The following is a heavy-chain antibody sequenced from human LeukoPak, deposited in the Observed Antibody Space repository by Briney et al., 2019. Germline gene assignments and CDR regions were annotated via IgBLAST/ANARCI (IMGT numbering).Heavy chain of an antibody. V-gene: IGHV3-23*01. CDR2: ISGSGGST. D-gene: IGHD3-16*01. CDR1: GFTFSSYA. J-gene: IGHJ4*02. Sequence: GGSLRLSCAASGFTFSSYAMSWVRQAPGKGLEWVSAISGSGGSTYYADSVKGRFTISRDNSKNTLYLQMNSLRAEDTAVYYCAKDGKDYVWGSIRQKQIDYWGQGTLVTVSS. CDR3: AKDGKDYVWGSIRQKQIDY.